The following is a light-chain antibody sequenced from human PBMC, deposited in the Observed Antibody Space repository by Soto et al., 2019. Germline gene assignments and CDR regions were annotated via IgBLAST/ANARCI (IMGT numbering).Light chain of an antibody. Sequence: EILLTQSPSSLSLSIGERVTISCRTSQSVSTYLTWYQQKPGQAPTLLIYDASNRQSGIPARFSGSGSGTDFTLTIGSLQPEDFAAYYCQQPANSPWTFGQGTKVDI. V-gene: IGKV3-11*01. CDR3: QQPANSPWT. CDR2: DAS. CDR1: QSVSTY. J-gene: IGKJ1*01.